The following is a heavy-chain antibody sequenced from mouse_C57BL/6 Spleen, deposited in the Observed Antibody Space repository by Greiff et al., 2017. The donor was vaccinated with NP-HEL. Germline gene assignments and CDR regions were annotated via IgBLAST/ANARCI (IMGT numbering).Heavy chain of an antibody. CDR3: ARRGLGRWYFDV. D-gene: IGHD4-1*01. Sequence: EVQLQQSGTVLVKPGASVKMSCKASGYTFTDYYMNWVKQSHGKSLEWIGVINPYNGGTSYNQKFKGKATLTVDKSSSTAYMELNSLTSEDSAVYYCARRGLGRWYFDVWGTGTTVTVSS. V-gene: IGHV1-19*01. J-gene: IGHJ1*03. CDR2: INPYNGGT. CDR1: GYTFTDYY.